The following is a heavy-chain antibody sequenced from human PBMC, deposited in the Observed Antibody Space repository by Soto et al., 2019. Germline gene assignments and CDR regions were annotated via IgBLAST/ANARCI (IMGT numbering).Heavy chain of an antibody. J-gene: IGHJ4*02. D-gene: IGHD6-19*01. CDR2: ISSHGRDI. V-gene: IGHV3-21*06. CDR1: GFTFTSDS. CDR3: ARGAALAGKLDL. Sequence: GGSLRLSCEASGFTFTSDSMTWVRQAPGKGLEWVSSISSHGRDIFYADSVKGRFTISRDNAKDSLHLQMNSLTGEDSAVYYCARGAALAGKLDLWGQGTLVTVSS.